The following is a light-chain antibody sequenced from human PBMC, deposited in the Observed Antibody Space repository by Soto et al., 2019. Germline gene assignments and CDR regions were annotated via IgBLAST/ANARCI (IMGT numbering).Light chain of an antibody. CDR3: QQYDNLPGT. Sequence: IQMTQSPSSLSASVGDRVTINCQASQDIGNHLNWLQQKPGKAPKFLIYNTSNLEGGVPSRFSGSGSGTDFTFTISSLQPEDFATCYCQQYDNLPGTFGQGTKVEIK. J-gene: IGKJ1*01. V-gene: IGKV1-33*01. CDR2: NTS. CDR1: QDIGNH.